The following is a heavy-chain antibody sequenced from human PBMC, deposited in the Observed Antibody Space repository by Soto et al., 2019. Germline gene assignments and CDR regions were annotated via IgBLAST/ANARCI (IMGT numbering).Heavy chain of an antibody. D-gene: IGHD3-22*01. CDR3: ARVPPPPPYYYDSSGYYYVDY. Sequence: PGESLKISCKGSGYSFTSYWISWVRQMPGKGLEWMGRIDPSDSYTNYSPSFQGHVTISADKSISTAYLQWSSLKASDTAMYYCARVPPPPPYYYDSSGYYYVDYWGQGTLVTVSS. CDR1: GYSFTSYW. V-gene: IGHV5-10-1*01. J-gene: IGHJ4*02. CDR2: IDPSDSYT.